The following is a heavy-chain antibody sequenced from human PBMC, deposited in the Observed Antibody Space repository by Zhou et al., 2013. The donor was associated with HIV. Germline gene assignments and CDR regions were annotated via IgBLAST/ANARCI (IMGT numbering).Heavy chain of an antibody. CDR2: IIPMFGTV. CDR3: ARDHSSTAWDRMYWWLDP. CDR1: GGSFSSYA. V-gene: IGHV1-69*13. D-gene: IGHD1-26*01. Sequence: QVQLVQSGAEVKKPGSSVKVSCKTSGGSFSSYAMNWVRQAPGQGLEWMGRIIPMFGTVNYTQKFQGRVTITADESTKTAYTELSSLRSEDTAIYYCARDHSSTAWDRMYWWLDPWGQGTLVTVSS. J-gene: IGHJ5*02.